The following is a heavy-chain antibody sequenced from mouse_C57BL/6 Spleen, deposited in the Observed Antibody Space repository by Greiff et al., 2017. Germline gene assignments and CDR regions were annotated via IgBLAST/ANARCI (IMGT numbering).Heavy chain of an antibody. CDR2: ISYDGSN. CDR1: GYSITSGYY. CDR3: AREMDGYLFFAY. V-gene: IGHV3-6*01. J-gene: IGHJ3*01. Sequence: EVQLVESGPGLVKPSQSLSLTCSVTGYSITSGYYWNWIRQFPGNKLEWMGYISYDGSNNYNPSLKNRISITRDTSKNQFFLKLNSVTTEATATYYCAREMDGYLFFAYWGQGTLVTVSA. D-gene: IGHD2-3*01.